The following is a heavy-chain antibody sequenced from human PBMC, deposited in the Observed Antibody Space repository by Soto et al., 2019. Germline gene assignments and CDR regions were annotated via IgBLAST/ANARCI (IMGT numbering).Heavy chain of an antibody. CDR1: GYTFTSYG. CDR3: ARDRKAYSSSWWNYYYYGMDV. J-gene: IGHJ6*02. V-gene: IGHV1-18*01. CDR2: ISAYNGNT. Sequence: VASVKVSCKASGYTFTSYGISWVRQAPGQGLEGMGWISAYNGNTNYAQKLQGRVTMTTDTSTSTAYMELRSLRSDDTAVYYCARDRKAYSSSWWNYYYYGMDVWGQGTTVTVSS. D-gene: IGHD6-6*01.